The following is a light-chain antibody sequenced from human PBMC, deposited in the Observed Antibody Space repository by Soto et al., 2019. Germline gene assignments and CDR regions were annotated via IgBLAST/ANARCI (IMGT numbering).Light chain of an antibody. J-gene: IGLJ2*01. CDR2: SND. Sequence: QSVLTQPPSASGTPGQRVTMSCYGSRPNIGSNTVNWYQQFPGTAPKVLIYSNDQRPSGVPDRFSGSKSDTSASLAISGLQSEDEADYYCAAWDDSLKVVVFGGGTKVTVL. CDR3: AAWDDSLKVVV. V-gene: IGLV1-44*01. CDR1: RPNIGSNT.